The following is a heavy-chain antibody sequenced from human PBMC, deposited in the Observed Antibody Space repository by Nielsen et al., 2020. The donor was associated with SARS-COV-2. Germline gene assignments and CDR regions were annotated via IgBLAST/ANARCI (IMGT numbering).Heavy chain of an antibody. CDR3: ARVNPTSGSWFDAFDI. V-gene: IGHV3-73*01. D-gene: IGHD1-26*01. CDR1: GFTFSDSS. CDR2: IRSKANDYAT. J-gene: IGHJ3*02. Sequence: GSLRLSCAASGFTFSDSSMNWVRPASGKGLEWLGRIRSKANDYATEYPASVKGRFIISRDDSKNTAYLLMNSLKIDDTAVYYCARVNPTSGSWFDAFDIWGQGTLVTVSS.